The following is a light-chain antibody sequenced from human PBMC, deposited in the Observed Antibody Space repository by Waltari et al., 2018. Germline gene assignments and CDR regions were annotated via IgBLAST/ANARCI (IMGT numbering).Light chain of an antibody. V-gene: IGLV1-40*01. Sequence: QSVLTQPPSVSGAPGQRVTISCNGSSSNIGAGYDVHWYQQLPGTAPKVLMYRNNNRPSGCPDRFSGSKSGTSASLAITGLQAEDEADYFCQSYDSSLSGSGVFGGGTRLTVL. CDR1: SSNIGAGYD. CDR2: RNN. CDR3: QSYDSSLSGSGV. J-gene: IGLJ3*02.